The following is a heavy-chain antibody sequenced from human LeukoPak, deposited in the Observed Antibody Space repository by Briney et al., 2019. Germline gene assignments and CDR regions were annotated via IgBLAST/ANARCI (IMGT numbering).Heavy chain of an antibody. J-gene: IGHJ4*02. Sequence: PGGSLRLSCATSGFTFGTSWMHWVRQAPGKGLVWVPRINTDGNTRDYADSVKGRFTISRDNAKNTLHLQMNSLRAEDTAVYYCVRDMGYYDKVWGQGTLVTVSS. CDR3: VRDMGYYDKV. CDR1: GFTFGTSW. D-gene: IGHD3-22*01. CDR2: INTDGNTR. V-gene: IGHV3-74*01.